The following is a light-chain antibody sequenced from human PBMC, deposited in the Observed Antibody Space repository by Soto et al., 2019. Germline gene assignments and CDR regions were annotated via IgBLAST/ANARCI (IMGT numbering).Light chain of an antibody. CDR1: HSISGC. CDR3: QQYKCFPIT. CDR2: DAS. V-gene: IGKV1-5*01. J-gene: IGKJ1*01. Sequence: DIQMYHSLSTLSASVGDRVTITCRASHSISGCSAWYQQKPGKGPKLLIYDASSLESGAPSRFSGGGSGTEFTLTISIVQADDVVSYCCQQYKCFPITFGQGTKLDIK.